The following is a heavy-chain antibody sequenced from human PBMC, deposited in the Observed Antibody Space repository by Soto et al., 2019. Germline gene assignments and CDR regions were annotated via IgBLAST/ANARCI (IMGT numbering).Heavy chain of an antibody. CDR1: GYTFTSYG. D-gene: IGHD3-22*01. J-gene: IGHJ4*02. CDR3: ARDRSDAYYYDSREGIPLDY. CDR2: ISAYNGNT. V-gene: IGHV1-18*01. Sequence: ASVKVSCKASGYTFTSYGISWVRQAPGHGLEWMGWISAYNGNTNYAQKLQGRVTMTTDTSTSTAYMELRSLRSDDTAVYYCARDRSDAYYYDSREGIPLDYWGQGTLVTVSS.